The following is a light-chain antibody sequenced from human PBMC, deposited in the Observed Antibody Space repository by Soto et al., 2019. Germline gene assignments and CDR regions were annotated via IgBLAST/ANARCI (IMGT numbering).Light chain of an antibody. Sequence: QSALTQPRSVSGSPGQSITISCTGTSSDVGGYNYVSWYRQHPGKAPKLMIYDVSKRPSGVPDRFYGSKSGNTASLTISGLQAEDEADYYCCSYGGIYTHNVFGTGTKRTVL. CDR2: DVS. V-gene: IGLV2-11*01. CDR1: SSDVGGYNY. J-gene: IGLJ1*01. CDR3: CSYGGIYTHNV.